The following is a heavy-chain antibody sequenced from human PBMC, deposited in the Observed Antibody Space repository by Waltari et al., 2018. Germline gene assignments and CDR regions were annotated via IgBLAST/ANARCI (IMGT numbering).Heavy chain of an antibody. CDR3: ARDSAAVTHIGSGFDH. Sequence: QVQLVESGGGVVQPGRSLRLSCGAAGFIFSRYAMHWGRQAPGKGLEWVAVISYDGGNKYYTDSVKGRFTISRDNSKNTVYLQMNSLRPEDTAVYYCARDSAAVTHIGSGFDHWGQGTLVTVSS. CDR2: ISYDGGNK. CDR1: GFIFSRYA. V-gene: IGHV3-30-3*01. J-gene: IGHJ4*02. D-gene: IGHD4-17*01.